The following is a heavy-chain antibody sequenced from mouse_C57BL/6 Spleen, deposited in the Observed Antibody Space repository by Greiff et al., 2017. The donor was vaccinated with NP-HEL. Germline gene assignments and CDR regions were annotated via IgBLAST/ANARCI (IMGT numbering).Heavy chain of an antibody. Sequence: QVQLKESGAELARPGASVKLSCKASGYTFTSYDIRWVKQRTGQGLEWIGKIYPRSGSTYYNEKFKGKVTLTADKSSSTAYMKRRILTSEDSAVYFCGSSGDYGCWGFAYWGQGTLVTVSA. CDR3: GSSGDYGCWGFAY. CDR1: GYTFTSYD. D-gene: IGHD2-2*01. J-gene: IGHJ3*01. CDR2: IYPRSGST. V-gene: IGHV1-81*01.